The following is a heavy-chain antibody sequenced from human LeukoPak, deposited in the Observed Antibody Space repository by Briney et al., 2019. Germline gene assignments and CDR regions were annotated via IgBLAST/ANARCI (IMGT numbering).Heavy chain of an antibody. CDR3: ARGGATYYFDY. D-gene: IGHD1-26*01. V-gene: IGHV3-66*01. CDR2: IYSGGST. CDR1: GFTVSSNY. J-gene: IGHJ4*02. Sequence: GGSLRLSCAASGFTVSSNYMSWVRQAPGKGLEWVSVIYSGGSTYYADSVKGRFTISRDNSKNTLYPQMNSLRAEDTAVYYCARGGATYYFDYWGQGTLVTVSS.